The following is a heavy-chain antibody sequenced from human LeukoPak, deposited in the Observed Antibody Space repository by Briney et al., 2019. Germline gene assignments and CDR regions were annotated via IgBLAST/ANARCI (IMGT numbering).Heavy chain of an antibody. CDR1: GGSISSGGYS. CDR2: IYHSGST. J-gene: IGHJ3*02. V-gene: IGHV4-30-2*01. CDR3: ALIFVGAFDI. Sequence: PSQTLSLTCAVSGGSISSGGYSWSWIRQPPGTGLEWIGYIYHSGSTYYNPSLKSRVTISVDTSKNQFSLKLSSVTAADTAVYYCALIFVGAFDIWGQGTMVTVSS. D-gene: IGHD3-3*01.